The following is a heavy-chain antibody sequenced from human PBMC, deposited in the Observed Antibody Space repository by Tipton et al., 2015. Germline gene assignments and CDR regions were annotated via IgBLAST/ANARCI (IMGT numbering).Heavy chain of an antibody. CDR1: GDSISTSTYY. CDR3: ARGRSDATDSFDV. D-gene: IGHD2-2*01. CDR2: IYYSGST. V-gene: IGHV4-31*03. J-gene: IGHJ3*01. Sequence: TLSLTCTVSGDSISTSTYYWSWIRQHPGKGLEWIGYIYYSGSTYYNPSLKSRVTISVDTSKNQFYLKLSSVTAADTAVYYCARGRSDATDSFDVWGQGTMVTVPS.